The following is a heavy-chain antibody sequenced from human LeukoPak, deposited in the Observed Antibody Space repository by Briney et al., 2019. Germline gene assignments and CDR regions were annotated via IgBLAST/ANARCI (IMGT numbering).Heavy chain of an antibody. V-gene: IGHV1-8*01. CDR3: ARWSSGSGSYRPLGGFDP. CDR2: MNPNSGNT. D-gene: IGHD3-10*01. Sequence: ASVKVSCKASAYTFTSYDINWVRQATGQGLEWMGWMNPNSGNTGYAQKFQGRVTMTRNTSISTAYMELSSLRSEDTAVYYCARWSSGSGSYRPLGGFDPWGQGTLVTVSS. CDR1: AYTFTSYD. J-gene: IGHJ5*02.